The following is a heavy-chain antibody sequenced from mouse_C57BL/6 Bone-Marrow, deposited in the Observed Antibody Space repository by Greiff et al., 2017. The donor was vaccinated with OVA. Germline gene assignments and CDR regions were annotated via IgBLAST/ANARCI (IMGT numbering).Heavy chain of an antibody. J-gene: IGHJ2*01. CDR1: GYTFTSYG. V-gene: IGHV1-81*01. Sequence: LVESGAELARPGASVKLSCKASGYTFTSYGISWVKQRPGQGLEWIGEIYPRSGSTYYNEKFKGKATLTADKSSSTAYMELRSLTSEDSAVYFCARYAVYFDDWGQGTTLTVSS. CDR2: IYPRSGST. CDR3: ARYAVYFDD. D-gene: IGHD6-5*01.